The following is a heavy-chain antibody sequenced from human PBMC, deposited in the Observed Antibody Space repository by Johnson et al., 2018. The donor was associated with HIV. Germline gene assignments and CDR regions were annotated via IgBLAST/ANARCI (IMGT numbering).Heavy chain of an antibody. CDR2: IPYDGSNK. CDR3: AREALRVGEYDAFDI. D-gene: IGHD3-16*01. Sequence: QVQLVESGGGVVQPGRSLRLSCAASGFTFSSYAMHWVRQAPGKGLEWVAVIPYDGSNKYYADSVKGRFTISRDNSKNTRYLQMNSLRVEDTAVYYCAREALRVGEYDAFDIWGQGTMVTVSS. V-gene: IGHV3-30-3*01. CDR1: GFTFSSYA. J-gene: IGHJ3*02.